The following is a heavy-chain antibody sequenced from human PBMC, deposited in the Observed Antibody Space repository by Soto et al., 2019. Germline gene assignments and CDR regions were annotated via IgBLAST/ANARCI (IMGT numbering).Heavy chain of an antibody. Sequence: PSETLSLTCAVYGGSFSGYYWSWIRQPPGKGLEWIGEINHSGSTNYNPSLKSRVTISVDTSKNQFSLKLSSVTAADTAVYYCAGYSAAAGSYYYYYGMDVWGPGTTVTVSS. CDR2: INHSGST. D-gene: IGHD6-13*01. J-gene: IGHJ6*02. V-gene: IGHV4-34*01. CDR1: GGSFSGYY. CDR3: AGYSAAAGSYYYYYGMDV.